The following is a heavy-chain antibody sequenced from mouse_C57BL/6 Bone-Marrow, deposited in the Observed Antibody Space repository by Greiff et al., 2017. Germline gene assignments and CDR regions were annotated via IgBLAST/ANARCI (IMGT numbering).Heavy chain of an antibody. J-gene: IGHJ4*01. CDR3: ARGTVIATCAMDY. V-gene: IGHV1-50*01. D-gene: IGHD1-1*01. CDR1: GYTFTSYW. Sequence: QVQLQQPGAELVKPGASVKLSCKASGYTFTSYWMQWVKQRPGQGLEWIGEIDPSASYTNYNQTFKGKATLTVDTSSITAYMQLSSLTSEDSADYYGARGTVIATCAMDYWGQGTSVTVSS. CDR2: IDPSASYT.